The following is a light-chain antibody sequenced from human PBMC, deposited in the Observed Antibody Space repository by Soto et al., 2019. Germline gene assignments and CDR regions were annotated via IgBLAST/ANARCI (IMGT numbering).Light chain of an antibody. CDR1: QSVSSN. CDR2: GAS. J-gene: IGKJ1*01. V-gene: IGKV3-15*01. CDR3: QQYNNWPTWT. Sequence: EIVMTQSPATLSVSPGERATLSCRASQSVSSNLAWYQQKPGQATRLIIYGASTRANGIPARFSGSGSGTEFTLTISSLQSEDFAFYYCQQYNNWPTWTFGQGTKVDIK.